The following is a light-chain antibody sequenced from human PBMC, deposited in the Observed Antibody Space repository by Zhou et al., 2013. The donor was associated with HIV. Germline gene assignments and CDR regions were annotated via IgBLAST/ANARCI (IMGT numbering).Light chain of an antibody. CDR1: QTIGTY. J-gene: IGKJ4*01. Sequence: DIQLTQSPSSLSGFVGDTVTIACWASQTIGTYLNWYQHTPGKPPRLLIYATSILRHGVPPRFTGSVSGTYFTLTISSLQPEDFATYYCQQSYSTRWLTFGGGTKVEMK. CDR2: ATS. V-gene: IGKV1-39*01. CDR3: QQSYSTRWLT.